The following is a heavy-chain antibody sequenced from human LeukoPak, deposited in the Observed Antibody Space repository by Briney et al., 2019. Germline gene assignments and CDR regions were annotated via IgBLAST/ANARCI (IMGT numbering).Heavy chain of an antibody. Sequence: SETLSLTCTVSGGSISSYYWSWIRQPPRKGLEWIGYIYYTGSTNYNPSLKSGVTISVATPKNQFSLKLNSVTAADTAVYYCARGHGSGSFQNAFDIWGQGTMVPVSS. V-gene: IGHV4-59*01. CDR2: IYYTGST. CDR3: ARGHGSGSFQNAFDI. J-gene: IGHJ3*02. CDR1: GGSISSYY. D-gene: IGHD3-10*01.